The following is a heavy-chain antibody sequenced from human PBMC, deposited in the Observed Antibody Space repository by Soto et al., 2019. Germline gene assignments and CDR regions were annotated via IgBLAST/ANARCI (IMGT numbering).Heavy chain of an antibody. V-gene: IGHV3-7*01. Sequence: GGSLRLSCAASGFTFSSYWMSWVRQAPGKGLEWVANIKKDGSEKYFVDSVKGRFTIARNNAKNSLYLQMNSLSAEDTAVYYCARAPERQYFDYWGQGTLVTVSS. CDR2: IKKDGSEK. CDR1: GFTFSSYW. J-gene: IGHJ4*02. CDR3: ARAPERQYFDY. D-gene: IGHD1-1*01.